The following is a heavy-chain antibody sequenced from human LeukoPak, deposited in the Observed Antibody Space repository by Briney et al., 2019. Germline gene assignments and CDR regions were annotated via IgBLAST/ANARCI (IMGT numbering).Heavy chain of an antibody. CDR1: GGSISNNNYY. J-gene: IGHJ4*02. CDR3: ARLRDLYNVFDY. Sequence: SETLSLTCTVSGGSISNNNYYWGWVRQPPGKGLECFGTINYSGSTKYNPSLKSRVTISVDTSKNQFSLKLSSVTAADTAVYYCARLRDLYNVFDYWGQGTLVTVSS. D-gene: IGHD3-16*01. CDR2: INYSGST. V-gene: IGHV4-61*05.